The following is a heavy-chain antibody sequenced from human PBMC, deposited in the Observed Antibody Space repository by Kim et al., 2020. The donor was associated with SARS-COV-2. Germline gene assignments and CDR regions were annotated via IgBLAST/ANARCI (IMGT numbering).Heavy chain of an antibody. CDR1: GGSITTGSYY. CDR3: ARQDSGSVLWHFDY. Sequence: SETLSLTCSVSGGSITTGSYYWGWIRQPPGKGLEWIGSIYYGGTTYYNPSLKSRVTISVDTSKNQFSLKVNSVTAADAAVYYCARQDSGSVLWHFDYWSQGKLVNVSS. CDR2: IYYGGTT. J-gene: IGHJ4*02. D-gene: IGHD3-10*01. V-gene: IGHV4-39*01.